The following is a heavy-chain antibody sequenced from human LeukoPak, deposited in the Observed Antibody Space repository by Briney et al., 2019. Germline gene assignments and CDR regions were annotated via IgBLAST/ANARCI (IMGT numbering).Heavy chain of an antibody. V-gene: IGHV3-23*01. D-gene: IGHD2-2*03. J-gene: IGHJ5*02. CDR3: ARDHGYYDSIGYP. Sequence: GGSLRLSCAASGFTLRDNGMSWVRQAPGKGLEWVAAIIGGGDDTHYAASVKGRFTISRDNSKNTLSLQMNSLRAEDTAVYSCARDHGYYDSIGYPWGQGTLVTVSS. CDR2: IIGGGDDT. CDR1: GFTLRDNG.